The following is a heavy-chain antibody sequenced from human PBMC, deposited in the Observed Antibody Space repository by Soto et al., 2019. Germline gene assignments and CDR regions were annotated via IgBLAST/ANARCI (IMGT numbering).Heavy chain of an antibody. CDR3: ANEVMGLGYYSNRDY. J-gene: IGHJ4*02. CDR2: ISYDGVNK. Sequence: QVHLVESGGGEVQPGRSLRLSCAASGFTFSGYGMHWVRQAPGKGLEWVAVISYDGVNKYYADSVKGRFTISRDNSKNTLNLQMNSLRAEDTGVYYGANEVMGLGYYSNRDYWGQGTLVTVSS. CDR1: GFTFSGYG. D-gene: IGHD4-4*01. V-gene: IGHV3-30*18.